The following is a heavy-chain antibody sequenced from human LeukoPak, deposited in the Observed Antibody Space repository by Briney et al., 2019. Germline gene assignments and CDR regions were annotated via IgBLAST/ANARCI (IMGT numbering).Heavy chain of an antibody. D-gene: IGHD4-17*01. V-gene: IGHV3-53*01. CDR1: GFTVSSNY. J-gene: IGHJ5*02. Sequence: QPGGSLRLSCAASGFTVSSNYMSWVRQTPGKGLEWVSVIYSGGSTYYADSVKGRFTISRDNSKNTLYLQMNSLRAEDTAVYYCARVGVTTPGFDPWGQGTLVTVSS. CDR3: ARVGVTTPGFDP. CDR2: IYSGGST.